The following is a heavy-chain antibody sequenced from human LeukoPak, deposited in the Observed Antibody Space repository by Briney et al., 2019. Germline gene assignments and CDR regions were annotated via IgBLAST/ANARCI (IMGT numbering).Heavy chain of an antibody. CDR2: ISWNSGSI. CDR3: AKGSSGWYSYFQH. CDR1: GFTFDDYA. J-gene: IGHJ1*01. Sequence: GGSLRLSCAASGFTFDDYAMHWVRQAPGKGLEWVSGISWNSGSIGYADSVKGRFTISRDNAKNSPYLQMNSLRAEDTALYYCAKGSSGWYSYFQHWGQGTLVTVSS. V-gene: IGHV3-9*01. D-gene: IGHD6-19*01.